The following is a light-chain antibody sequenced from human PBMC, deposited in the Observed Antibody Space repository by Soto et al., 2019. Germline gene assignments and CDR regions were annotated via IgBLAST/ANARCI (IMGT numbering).Light chain of an antibody. J-gene: IGKJ1*01. CDR2: GAS. CDR3: QQYGSSPRT. V-gene: IGKV3-20*01. CDR1: QSVSSY. Sequence: EIVLTQSPATLSLSPGERATLSCRASQSVSSYLAWYQQKPGQAPRLLIYGASSSATGIPDRFSGSGSGTDFTLTISRLEPEDFAVYYCQQYGSSPRTFGQGTKV.